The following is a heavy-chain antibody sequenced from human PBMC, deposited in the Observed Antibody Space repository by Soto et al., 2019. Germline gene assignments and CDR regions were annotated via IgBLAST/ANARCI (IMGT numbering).Heavy chain of an antibody. J-gene: IGHJ2*01. CDR3: ARDWLRRDDILTPSWNFNL. D-gene: IGHD3-9*01. Sequence: QEQLVESGGGVVRPGKSLRLSCEASGFNFTYNAMHWVRQAPGKGLEWVAVISFNGRKKFYARSVKGRFTISRDNSKNTLYLHIYNLRTGDTAVYYCARDWLRRDDILTPSWNFNLWGQGTLVTAS. CDR2: ISFNGRKK. V-gene: IGHV3-30*04. CDR1: GFNFTYNA.